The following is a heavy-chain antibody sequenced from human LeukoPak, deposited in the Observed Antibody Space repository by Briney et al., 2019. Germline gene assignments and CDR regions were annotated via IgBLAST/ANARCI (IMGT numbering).Heavy chain of an antibody. CDR1: GYTFTSYG. V-gene: IGHV1-8*01. J-gene: IGHJ5*02. CDR3: ARKRGITIFGVVKNWFDP. D-gene: IGHD3-3*01. Sequence: ASVKVSCKASGYTFTSYGINWVRQATGQGLEWMGWMNPNSGNTGYAQKLQGRVTMTRNTSISTAYMELSSLRSEDTAVYYCARKRGITIFGVVKNWFDPWGQGTLVTVSS. CDR2: MNPNSGNT.